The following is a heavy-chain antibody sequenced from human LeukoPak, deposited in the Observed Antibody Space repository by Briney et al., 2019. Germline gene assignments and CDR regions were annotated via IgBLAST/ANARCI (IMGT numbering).Heavy chain of an antibody. CDR1: GGSISSSSYY. Sequence: SETLSLTCTVSGGSISSSSYYWGWIRQPPGKGLEWIGSIYYSGSTYYNPSLKSRVTISVDTSKNQFSLKLSSVTAADTAVYYCARAIWSGYQYYYYYYMDVWGKGTTVTVSS. CDR2: IYYSGST. D-gene: IGHD3-3*01. J-gene: IGHJ6*03. V-gene: IGHV4-39*07. CDR3: ARAIWSGYQYYYYYYMDV.